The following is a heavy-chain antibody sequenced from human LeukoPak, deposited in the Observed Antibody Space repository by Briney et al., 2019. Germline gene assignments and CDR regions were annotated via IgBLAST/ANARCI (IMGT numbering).Heavy chain of an antibody. V-gene: IGHV5-51*01. Sequence: KTGESLKISCKGSGYSFTSYWIGWVRQMPGKGLEWVGIIYPGDSDTRSSPSFQGQVTISADKSISTAYLQWSSLKASDTAMYYCASRKSDYYGSGSPPYYWGQGTLVTVSS. CDR1: GYSFTSYW. D-gene: IGHD3-10*01. J-gene: IGHJ4*02. CDR3: ASRKSDYYGSGSPPYY. CDR2: IYPGDSDT.